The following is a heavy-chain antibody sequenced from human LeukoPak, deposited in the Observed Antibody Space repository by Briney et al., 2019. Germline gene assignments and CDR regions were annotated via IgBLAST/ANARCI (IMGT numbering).Heavy chain of an antibody. V-gene: IGHV1-2*02. CDR2: IKPHTGDT. Sequence: ASVRVPCKATGYSFTGFYLHWVRQAPGQGLEWMGWIKPHTGDTNYAQRFQGRVTMNRDTSISTAYMELSNLRSDDTAIYYCARGKVGVDRYFDFWGRGTLVSVSS. J-gene: IGHJ2*01. D-gene: IGHD2-15*01. CDR1: GYSFTGFY. CDR3: ARGKVGVDRYFDF.